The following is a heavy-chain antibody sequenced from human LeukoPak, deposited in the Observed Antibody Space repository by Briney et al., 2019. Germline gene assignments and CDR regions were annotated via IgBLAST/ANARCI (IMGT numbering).Heavy chain of an antibody. J-gene: IGHJ3*02. V-gene: IGHV4-61*02. CDR2: IYTSGST. CDR1: GGSISSGSYY. Sequence: SQTLSLTCTVSGGSISSGSYYWSWIRQPAGKGLEWIGRIYTSGSTNYNPSLKSRVTISVDTSKNQFSLKLSSVTAADTAVYYCAREEGVEQWLATGAFDIWGQGTMVTVSS. CDR3: AREEGVEQWLATGAFDI. D-gene: IGHD6-19*01.